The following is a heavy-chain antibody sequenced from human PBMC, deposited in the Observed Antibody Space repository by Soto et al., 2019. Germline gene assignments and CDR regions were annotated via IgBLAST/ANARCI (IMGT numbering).Heavy chain of an antibody. D-gene: IGHD3-16*01. J-gene: IGHJ5*02. CDR1: GGSITSGNSYS. Sequence: QLQLQESGSGLVKPSQTLSLTCTVPGGSITSGNSYSWSWIRQPPGKGLEWIGSISRSGSTSYNRSLKGRVTMSIDKSKNQFSLNLSSVTAADMAVYYCARAVAPYLGTWFDPWGQGTLVIVSS. CDR3: ARAVAPYLGTWFDP. V-gene: IGHV4-30-2*01. CDR2: ISRSGST.